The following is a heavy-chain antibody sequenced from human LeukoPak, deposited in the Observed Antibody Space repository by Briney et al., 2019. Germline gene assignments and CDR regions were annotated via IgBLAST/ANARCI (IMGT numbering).Heavy chain of an antibody. Sequence: GGSLRLSCAASGFTFDGYAMHWVRQAPGKGLEWVSLISWDGGSTYYADSVKGRFTISRDNSKNSLYLQMNSLRAEDTALYYCAKGDYDFWKPIDYWGQGTLVTVSS. CDR3: AKGDYDFWKPIDY. J-gene: IGHJ4*02. V-gene: IGHV3-43D*03. D-gene: IGHD3-3*01. CDR2: ISWDGGST. CDR1: GFTFDGYA.